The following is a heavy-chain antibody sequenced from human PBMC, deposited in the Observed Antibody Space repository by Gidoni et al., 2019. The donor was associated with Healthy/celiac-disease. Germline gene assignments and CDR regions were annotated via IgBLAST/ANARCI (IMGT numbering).Heavy chain of an antibody. D-gene: IGHD1-26*01. CDR3: ARDLWGGSYFSWD. CDR1: GFTFSSYW. CDR2: IKQDGSEK. J-gene: IGHJ4*02. V-gene: IGHV3-7*01. Sequence: EVQLVESGGGLVQPGGSLSLSCAASGFTFSSYWMSWVRQAPGKGLEWVANIKQDGSEKYYVDSVKGRFTISRDNAKNSLYLQMNSLRAEDTAVYYCARDLWGGSYFSWDWGQGTLVTVSS.